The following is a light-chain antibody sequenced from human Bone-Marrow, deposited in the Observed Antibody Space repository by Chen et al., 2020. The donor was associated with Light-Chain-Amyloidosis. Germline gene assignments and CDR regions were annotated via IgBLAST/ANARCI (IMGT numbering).Light chain of an antibody. CDR3: QVWDRSSDRPV. J-gene: IGLJ3*02. V-gene: IGLV3-21*02. CDR1: NIGSTS. Sequence: SSVFTLPSSVPVAPAQTATIDCGGNNIGSTSVHWYQQTPGQAPLLVVYDDSDRPSGIPERLSGSNSGNTATLTSSRVEAGDEADYYCQVWDRSSDRPVFGGGTKLTVL. CDR2: DDS.